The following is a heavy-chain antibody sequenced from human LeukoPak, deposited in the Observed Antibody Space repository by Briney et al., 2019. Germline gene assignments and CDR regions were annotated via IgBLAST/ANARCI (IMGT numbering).Heavy chain of an antibody. Sequence: VKVSCKASGGTFSSYAISWVRQAPGQGLEWMGGIIPIFGTANYAQKFQGRVTITADESTSTAYMELRSLRSDDTAVYYCARARSSEYSSSWPFYYYYYGMDVWGQGTTVTVSS. CDR2: IIPIFGTA. D-gene: IGHD6-6*01. J-gene: IGHJ6*02. CDR1: GGTFSSYA. V-gene: IGHV1-69*13. CDR3: ARARSSEYSSSWPFYYYYYGMDV.